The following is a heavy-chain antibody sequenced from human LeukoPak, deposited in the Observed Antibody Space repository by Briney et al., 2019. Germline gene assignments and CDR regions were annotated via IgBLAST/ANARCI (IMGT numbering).Heavy chain of an antibody. CDR1: GYTFTIYY. J-gene: IGHJ4*02. Sequence: ASVKVSCKASGYTFTIYYIHWVRQAPGQGLEWMGVIIPSGGDTTYAQKFQGRVTMTRDTSTSTVYLELSSPRSDDTAVYFCARRSSWFSLNYWGQGTLVTVSS. D-gene: IGHD6-13*01. CDR3: ARRSSWFSLNY. V-gene: IGHV1-46*01. CDR2: IIPSGGDT.